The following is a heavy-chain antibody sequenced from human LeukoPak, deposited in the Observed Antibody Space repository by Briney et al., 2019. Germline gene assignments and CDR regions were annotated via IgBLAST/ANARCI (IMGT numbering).Heavy chain of an antibody. J-gene: IGHJ4*02. Sequence: ASVKVSCKASGYTFTIYYMHWVRQAPGQGLEWMGIINPSGGSTSYAQKFQGRVTMTRDTSTSTVYMELSSLRSEDTAVYYCARADIVLMVYAASFDYWGQGTLVTVSS. V-gene: IGHV1-46*01. D-gene: IGHD2-8*01. CDR2: INPSGGST. CDR1: GYTFTIYY. CDR3: ARADIVLMVYAASFDY.